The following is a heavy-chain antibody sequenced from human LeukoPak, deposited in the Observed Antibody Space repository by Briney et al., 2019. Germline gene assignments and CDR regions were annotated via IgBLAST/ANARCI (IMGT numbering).Heavy chain of an antibody. CDR2: INHTGKS. J-gene: IGHJ6*03. CDR1: GGSFNDNY. V-gene: IGHV4-34*01. D-gene: IGHD1-1*01. CDR3: ARVGTGTTFGGYYYYYMDV. Sequence: PSETLSLTCALSGGSFNDNYWSWIRQPPGKGLEWIGEINHTGKSNYNPSLKSRTTISMDTSKNQFSLELNSVTAADTAVYYCARVGTGTTFGGYYYYYMDVWGKGTTVTVSS.